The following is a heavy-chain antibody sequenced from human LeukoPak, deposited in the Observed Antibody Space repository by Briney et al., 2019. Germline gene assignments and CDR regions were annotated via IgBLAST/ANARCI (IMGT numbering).Heavy chain of an antibody. D-gene: IGHD3-10*01. J-gene: IGHJ6*03. CDR3: AKSSGNYLNYYYYMDV. V-gene: IGHV3-7*03. CDR1: DFTFSTYW. Sequence: GGSLRLSCAASDFTFSTYWMSWVRQAPGKGLEWVANIKRDGSEKYYVDSVKGRFTVSRDTAKNSLYLQMNSLRAEDTALYYCAKSSGNYLNYYYYMDVWGKGTTVTISS. CDR2: IKRDGSEK.